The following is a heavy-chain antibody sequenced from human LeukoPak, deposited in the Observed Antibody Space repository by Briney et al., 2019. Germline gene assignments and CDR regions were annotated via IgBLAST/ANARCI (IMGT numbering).Heavy chain of an antibody. D-gene: IGHD1-26*01. Sequence: GGSLRLSCAASAFTFSDYSMNWVRQAPGRGLEWLSYISGRSSTIYYADSVKGRFTISRDNAKNSLYLQMNSLRAEDTAVYYCARDRIESGSYYFDYWGQGTLVTVSS. V-gene: IGHV3-48*01. CDR2: ISGRSSTI. CDR1: AFTFSDYS. CDR3: ARDRIESGSYYFDY. J-gene: IGHJ4*02.